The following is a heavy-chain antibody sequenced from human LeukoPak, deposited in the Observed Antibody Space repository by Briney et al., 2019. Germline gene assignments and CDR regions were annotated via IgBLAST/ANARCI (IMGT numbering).Heavy chain of an antibody. CDR2: ISYDGSNK. CDR3: ARDYYGSGSYGFDY. V-gene: IGHV3-30-3*01. J-gene: IGHJ4*02. D-gene: IGHD3-10*01. CDR1: GFTFSSYA. Sequence: GGSLRLSCAASGFTFSSYAMHWVRQAPGKGLEWVAVISYDGSNKYYADSVKGRFTISRDNSKNTLYLQMNSLRAEDTAVYYCARDYYGSGSYGFDYWGQGTLVTVSS.